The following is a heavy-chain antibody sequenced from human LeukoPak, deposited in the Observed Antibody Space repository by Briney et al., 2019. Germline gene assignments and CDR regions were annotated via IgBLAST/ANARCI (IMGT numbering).Heavy chain of an antibody. CDR2: ISYDGSNK. CDR1: GFTFSSYG. J-gene: IGHJ6*03. D-gene: IGHD5-12*01. CDR3: AKDNVKVTTIRRVPHYMDV. V-gene: IGHV3-30*18. Sequence: GGSLRLSCAASGFTFSSYGMHWVRQAPSKGLEWVAVISYDGSNKYYADSVKGRFTISRDNSKNTLYLQMSSLTAEDTAVYYCAKDNVKVTTIRRVPHYMDVWGKGATVTISS.